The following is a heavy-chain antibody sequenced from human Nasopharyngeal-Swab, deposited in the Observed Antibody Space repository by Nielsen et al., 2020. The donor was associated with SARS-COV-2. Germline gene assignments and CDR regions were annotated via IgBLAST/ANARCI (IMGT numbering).Heavy chain of an antibody. Sequence: GGSLRLSCAASGFTVSSNYMSWVRQAPGKGLEWVSVIYSGGSTYYADSVKGRFTISRDNSKNTLYLQMNSRRAEDTAVYYCARAGDSSGWFPPYYFDYWGQGTLVTVSS. CDR3: ARAGDSSGWFPPYYFDY. CDR1: GFTVSSNY. D-gene: IGHD6-19*01. CDR2: IYSGGST. J-gene: IGHJ4*02. V-gene: IGHV3-53*01.